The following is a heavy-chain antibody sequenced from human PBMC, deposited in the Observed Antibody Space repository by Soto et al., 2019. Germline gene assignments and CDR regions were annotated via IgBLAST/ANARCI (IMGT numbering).Heavy chain of an antibody. Sequence: QLLQSGGCLVQPGGSLTLSCAASGFTFGTTDMSWVRQAPGEGLEWVSTIDGSGGITYYADSVKGRFTISRDNSRNTVYLQMNSLRCDDAALYYCVKNSGLFNTWGQGALVTVSS. D-gene: IGHD3-10*01. V-gene: IGHV3-23*01. CDR2: IDGSGGIT. CDR3: VKNSGLFNT. J-gene: IGHJ5*02. CDR1: GFTFGTTD.